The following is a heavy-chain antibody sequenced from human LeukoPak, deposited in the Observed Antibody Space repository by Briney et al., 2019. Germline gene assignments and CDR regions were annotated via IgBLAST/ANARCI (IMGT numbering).Heavy chain of an antibody. J-gene: IGHJ3*02. CDR3: ARPRAPVTRISSFDM. Sequence: GGSLRLSCAASGFTFSSYAIHWVRQAPGKGLEWVAVISFHGTDTFYADSVKGRFTISRDNSKNTLYLQMSSLRGDDTAVYCARPRAPVTRISSFDMWGQGTMVTVSS. CDR1: GFTFSSYA. CDR2: ISFHGTDT. D-gene: IGHD2/OR15-2a*01. V-gene: IGHV3-30*04.